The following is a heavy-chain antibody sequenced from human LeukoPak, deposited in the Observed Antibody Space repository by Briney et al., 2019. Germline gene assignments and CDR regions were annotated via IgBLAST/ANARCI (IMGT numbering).Heavy chain of an antibody. Sequence: GGSLRLSCAASGFTFSDYYMAWIRQAPGKGLEWISYITSNSYSMYYADSVEGRFTISRDNAEGSVFLQMDGLRVEDTAVYHCATEVDRSFDHWGQGVLVTVSS. V-gene: IGHV3-11*01. D-gene: IGHD2-15*01. J-gene: IGHJ4*02. CDR1: GFTFSDYY. CDR2: ITSNSYSM. CDR3: ATEVDRSFDH.